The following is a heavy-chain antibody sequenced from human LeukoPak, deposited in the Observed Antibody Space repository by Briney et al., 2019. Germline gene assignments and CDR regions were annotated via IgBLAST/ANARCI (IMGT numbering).Heavy chain of an antibody. Sequence: ASVKVSCKASGYTFISYGITWVRQAPGQGLEWMGWISAYNGNTNYAQKFQGRVTMTTDTSTSTAYMELRSLRSDDTAMYYCAGDIKRSRARWENLGFDPWGQGTLVTVSS. CDR2: ISAYNGNT. D-gene: IGHD1-14*01. CDR1: GYTFISYG. CDR3: AGDIKRSRARWENLGFDP. J-gene: IGHJ5*02. V-gene: IGHV1-18*01.